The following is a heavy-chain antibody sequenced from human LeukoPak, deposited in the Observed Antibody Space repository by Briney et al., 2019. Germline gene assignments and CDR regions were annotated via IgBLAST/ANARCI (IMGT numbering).Heavy chain of an antibody. V-gene: IGHV6-1*01. J-gene: IGHJ4*02. Sequence: SQTLSLTCAISGDSVSSNSAAWNWIRQSPSRGLEWLGRTYYRSKWYNDYAVSVKSRITINPDTSKNQFSLKLSSVTAADTAVYYCARCYYDSSGFPFDYWGQGTLVTVSS. CDR3: ARCYYDSSGFPFDY. CDR2: TYYRSKWYN. CDR1: GDSVSSNSAA. D-gene: IGHD3-22*01.